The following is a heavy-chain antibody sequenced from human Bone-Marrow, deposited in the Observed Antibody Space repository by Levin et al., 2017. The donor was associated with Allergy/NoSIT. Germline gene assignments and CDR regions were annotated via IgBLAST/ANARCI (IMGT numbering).Heavy chain of an antibody. CDR1: GYTFTGYF. V-gene: IGHV1-2*02. J-gene: IGHJ4*02. D-gene: IGHD3-22*01. CDR3: ARTRYEYYYDGALFYPY. CDR2: INPNSGGT. Sequence: ASVKVSCKASGYTFTGYFMHWVRQAPGQGLEWMGWINPNSGGTNYAQRFQARVSMTRDTSIRTAYMELSSLRSDDTAMYYCARTRYEYYYDGALFYPYWGQGTLVTVSS.